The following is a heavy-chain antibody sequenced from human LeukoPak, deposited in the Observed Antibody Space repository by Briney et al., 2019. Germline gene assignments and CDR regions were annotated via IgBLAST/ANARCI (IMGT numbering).Heavy chain of an antibody. CDR1: GDSISSYY. D-gene: IGHD3-3*01. J-gene: IGHJ6*03. CDR2: IYYSGST. V-gene: IGHV4-59*01. Sequence: PSETLSLTCTVSGDSISSYYWSWIRQPPGKGLEWIGYIYYSGSTNYNPSLKSRVTISVDTSKNQFSLKLSSVTAADTAVYYCARVAISYYYYMDVWGKGTTVTVSS. CDR3: ARVAISYYYYMDV.